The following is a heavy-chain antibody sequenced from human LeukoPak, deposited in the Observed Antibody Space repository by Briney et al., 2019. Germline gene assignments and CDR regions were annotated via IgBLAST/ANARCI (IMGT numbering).Heavy chain of an antibody. CDR1: GSPFGSEA. CDR3: AKSRSGSSNWALRIFDN. Sequence: GGSLRLSCTVSGSPFGSEAMSWVRQAPGRGLEWVSSISPAGGTTYYADSVKGRFTISRDNSKNTLYVQMNSLRVEDTAVYYCAKSRSGSSNWALRIFDNWGQGTLVSVSS. CDR2: ISPAGGTT. V-gene: IGHV3-23*01. D-gene: IGHD6-13*01. J-gene: IGHJ4*02.